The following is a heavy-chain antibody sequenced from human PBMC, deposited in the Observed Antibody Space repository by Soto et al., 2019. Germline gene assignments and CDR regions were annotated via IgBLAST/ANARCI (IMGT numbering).Heavy chain of an antibody. J-gene: IGHJ6*02. CDR2: ASHTGGT. CDR1: GGSFSGWH. D-gene: IGHD1-1*01. Sequence: QVQVQQWGAGLLKFSETLSLTCAVNGGSFSGWHWNWIRQPPGKGLEWIGEASHTGGTNYNPPLESRVAISVDRSRNQLSLKLTSVSAAYTAVYYCARSRNLDVWGPGTTVIVSS. CDR3: ARSRNLDV. V-gene: IGHV4-34*01.